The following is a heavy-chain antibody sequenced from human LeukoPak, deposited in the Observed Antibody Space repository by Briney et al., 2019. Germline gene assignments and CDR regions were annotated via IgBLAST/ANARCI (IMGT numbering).Heavy chain of an antibody. J-gene: IGHJ4*02. CDR1: GYTFTGYD. CDR2: MNPNSGNT. V-gene: IGHV1-8*01. Sequence: ASVKVSCKASGYTFTGYDINWVRQATGQGLEWMGWMNPNSGNTGYAQKFQGKFTMTRNTSISTAYMELRSLRSDDTAVYYCARLGRYYYDTSGYYPDYWGQGTLVTVSS. D-gene: IGHD3-22*01. CDR3: ARLGRYYYDTSGYYPDY.